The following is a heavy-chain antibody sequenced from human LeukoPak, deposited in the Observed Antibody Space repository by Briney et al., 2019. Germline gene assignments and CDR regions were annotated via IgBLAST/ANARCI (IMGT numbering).Heavy chain of an antibody. CDR3: ARVDLYVPDY. CDR2: IKQDGSEK. Sequence: PGGSLRLSCAAAGFTCSSECMGWVRQAPGRGLEWVANIKQDGSEKYYVDSVKGRFTISRDNAKNSLYLQMNSLRAEDTAVYYCARVDLYVPDYWGQGTLVTVSS. V-gene: IGHV3-7*01. CDR1: GFTCSSEC. J-gene: IGHJ4*02. D-gene: IGHD5/OR15-5a*01.